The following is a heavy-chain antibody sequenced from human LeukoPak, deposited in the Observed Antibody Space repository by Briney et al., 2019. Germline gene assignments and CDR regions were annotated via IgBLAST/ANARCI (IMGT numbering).Heavy chain of an antibody. CDR3: AKDQGYSYYYLDY. J-gene: IGHJ4*02. Sequence: PGGSLRLSCAASGFTFNTHGMSWVRQAPGKGLEWVSGINGNGASTYYSDSVKGRFTISGDNSKNTLYLQMSSLRAEDTAVYYCAKDQGYSYYYLDYWGQGTLVTVSS. CDR1: GFTFNTHG. D-gene: IGHD5-18*01. V-gene: IGHV3-23*01. CDR2: INGNGAST.